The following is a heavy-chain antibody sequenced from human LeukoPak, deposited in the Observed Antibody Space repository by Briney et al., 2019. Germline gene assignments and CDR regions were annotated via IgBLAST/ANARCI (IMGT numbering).Heavy chain of an antibody. CDR1: GITVSSHW. V-gene: IGHV3-74*01. D-gene: IGHD6-13*01. CDR2: ISSDGSAT. Sequence: PGGSLRLSCAASGITVSSHWMHWVRQAPGKGLVWVSRISSDGSATSYADSVKGRFTISRDNAKNSLYLQMNSLGVEDTAVYYCARRGTSSSWAHFDYWGQGTLVTVSS. CDR3: ARRGTSSSWAHFDY. J-gene: IGHJ4*02.